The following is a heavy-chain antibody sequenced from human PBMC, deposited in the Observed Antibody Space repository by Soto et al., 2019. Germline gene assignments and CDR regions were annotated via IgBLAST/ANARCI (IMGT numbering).Heavy chain of an antibody. Sequence: ASVKVSCKASGYTFTSYYMHWVRQAPGQGLEWMGIINPSGGSTSYAQKFQGRVTMTRDTSTSTVYMELSSLRSEDTAVYYCAQSPPRVGYYGYQNAIDIWGQGTMVTVSS. CDR2: INPSGGST. CDR1: GYTFTSYY. D-gene: IGHD1-26*01. V-gene: IGHV1-46*01. CDR3: AQSPPRVGYYGYQNAIDI. J-gene: IGHJ3*02.